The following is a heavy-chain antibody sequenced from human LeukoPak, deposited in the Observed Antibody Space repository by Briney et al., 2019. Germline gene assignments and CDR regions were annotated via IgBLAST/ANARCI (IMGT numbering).Heavy chain of an antibody. CDR1: GFTFSDST. CDR2: IRSKANSYAT. Sequence: GGSLRLSCAASGFTFSDSTIHWVRQASGKGLEWVGRIRSKANSYATAYAASVKGRFTISRDDSKNTAYLQMNSLKTEDTAVYYCTAQIRQGAFDIWGQGTMVTVSS. V-gene: IGHV3-73*01. J-gene: IGHJ3*02. CDR3: TAQIRQGAFDI. D-gene: IGHD4-17*01.